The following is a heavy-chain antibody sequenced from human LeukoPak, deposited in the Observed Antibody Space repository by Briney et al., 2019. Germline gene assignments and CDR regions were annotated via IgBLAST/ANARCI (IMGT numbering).Heavy chain of an antibody. CDR1: GYTFTSYD. Sequence: ASVKVSCKASGYTFTSYDISWVRQATGQGLEWMGWMNPNSGNAGYAQKFQGRVTMTRNTSITTAYMELSSLRSEDTAVYYCARGVRIVVVPAATPGGIYYFDYWGQGTLVTVSS. V-gene: IGHV1-8*01. CDR3: ARGVRIVVVPAATPGGIYYFDY. J-gene: IGHJ4*02. D-gene: IGHD2-2*01. CDR2: MNPNSGNA.